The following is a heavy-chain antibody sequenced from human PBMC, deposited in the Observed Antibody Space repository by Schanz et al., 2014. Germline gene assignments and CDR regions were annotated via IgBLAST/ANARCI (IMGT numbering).Heavy chain of an antibody. CDR2: IQYNGNNK. V-gene: IGHV3-30*02. Sequence: QVQLVESGGGAVQPGGSLRLSCATSGFTFTTFAMTWVRQAPGKGLEWVAFIQYNGNNKYTADSVRGRFTISRDNSKNTLYLQMNSLRREDTALYYCAKVQTHTLYGGNSCFDYWGQGTLVTVSS. J-gene: IGHJ4*02. CDR1: GFTFTTFA. CDR3: AKVQTHTLYGGNSCFDY. D-gene: IGHD2-21*02.